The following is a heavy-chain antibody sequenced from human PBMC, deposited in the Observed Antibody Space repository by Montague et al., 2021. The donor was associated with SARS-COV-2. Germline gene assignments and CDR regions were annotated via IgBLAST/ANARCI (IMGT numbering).Heavy chain of an antibody. CDR2: INWNGGST. V-gene: IGHV3-20*04. CDR3: ARDSSSWRIQGFFGY. D-gene: IGHD6-13*01. Sequence: RLSCAASGFTFDDYGMNWVRQAPGKGLEWVSGINWNGGSTGYADSVKGRFTISRDNAKNSLYLQMNSLRAEDTALYYCARDSSSWRIQGFFGYWGQGTLVTVSS. CDR1: GFTFDDYG. J-gene: IGHJ4*02.